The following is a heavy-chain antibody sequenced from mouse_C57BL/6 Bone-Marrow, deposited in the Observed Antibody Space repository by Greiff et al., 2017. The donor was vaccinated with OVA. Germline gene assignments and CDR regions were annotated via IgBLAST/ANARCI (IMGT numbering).Heavy chain of an antibody. J-gene: IGHJ1*03. CDR1: GFTFSDYG. CDR3: AGRGGLRLAPHWYFDV. V-gene: IGHV5-17*01. Sequence: EVQLVESGGGLVKPGGSLKLSCAASGFTFSDYGMHWVRQAPEKGLEWVAYISSGSSTIYYADTVKGRFTISRDNAKNTLFLQRTSLRSEDTAMYYCAGRGGLRLAPHWYFDVWGTGTTVTVSS. CDR2: ISSGSSTI. D-gene: IGHD2-12*01.